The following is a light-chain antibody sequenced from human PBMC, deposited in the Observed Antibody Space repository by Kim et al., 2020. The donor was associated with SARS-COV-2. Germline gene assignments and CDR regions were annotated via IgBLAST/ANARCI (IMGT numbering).Light chain of an antibody. CDR2: DAS. CDR1: QSVSSS. CDR3: QQRSNWPPT. J-gene: IGKJ3*01. Sequence: EIVLTQSPATLSLSPGERATLSCRASQSVSSSLAWYQQKPGQAPRLLIYDASNRATGIPARFSGSGSGTDFTLTISSLEPEDFAAYYCQQRSNWPPTFGPGTKVDIK. V-gene: IGKV3-11*01.